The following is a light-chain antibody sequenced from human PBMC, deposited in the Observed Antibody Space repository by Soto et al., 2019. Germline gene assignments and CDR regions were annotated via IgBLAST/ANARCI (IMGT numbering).Light chain of an antibody. CDR3: QQYSNLIT. V-gene: IGKV1-5*01. CDR2: DAS. CDR1: QSISSW. J-gene: IGKJ5*01. Sequence: DIQMTQSPSTLSASVGDRVTITCRASQSISSWLAWYQQKPGKAPKLLIYDASSLESGVPSRFSGSGSGTDFTFTISSLQPEDIATYYSQQYSNLITFAQGTRLEN.